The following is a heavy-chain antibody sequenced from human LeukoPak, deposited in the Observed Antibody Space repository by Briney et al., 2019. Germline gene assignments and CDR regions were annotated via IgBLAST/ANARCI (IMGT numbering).Heavy chain of an antibody. V-gene: IGHV1-8*01. D-gene: IGHD4-11*01. CDR1: GYTFTNHD. Sequence: ASVKVSCKASGYTFTNHDINWVRQATGQGLEWMGWVSPNSGNTVYAQKVKGRVIMTMDPSMSTAYMELSSLLSEDTAVYYCARGGPDDNYDDFDCWGQGTLVTVAS. CDR3: ARGGPDDNYDDFDC. J-gene: IGHJ4*02. CDR2: VSPNSGNT.